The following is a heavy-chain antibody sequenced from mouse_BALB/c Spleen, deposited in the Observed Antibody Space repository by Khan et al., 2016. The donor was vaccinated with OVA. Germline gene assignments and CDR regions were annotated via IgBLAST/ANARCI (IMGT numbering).Heavy chain of an antibody. V-gene: IGHV1-4*01. J-gene: IGHJ3*01. CDR2: INPSNGYT. CDR1: GYTFTSYT. D-gene: IGHD2-14*01. CDR3: VRDGAYHRNDGWFAY. Sequence: QVRLQQSGAELARPGASVKMSCKASGYTFTSYTIHWIKKRPGQGLEWIGYINPSNGYTNYNQKFKDKATLTTDKSSTTAYLQLSSLTSDDSAVYNSVRDGAYHRNDGWFAYWGQVTLVTVSA.